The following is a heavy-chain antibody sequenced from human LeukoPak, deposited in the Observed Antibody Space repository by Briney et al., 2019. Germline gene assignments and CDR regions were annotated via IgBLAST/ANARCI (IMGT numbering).Heavy chain of an antibody. CDR1: GFTFSSSW. J-gene: IGHJ4*02. D-gene: IGHD5-18*01. V-gene: IGHV3-7*01. Sequence: GGSLRLSCAASGFTFSSSWMSWVRLAPGRGLEWVANIREDGSEKYYVDSVKGRFTISRDNAKNSLYLQMNSLRDEDTAVYFCARGIQLWFYYLDSWGQRTLVTVSS. CDR2: IREDGSEK. CDR3: ARGIQLWFYYLDS.